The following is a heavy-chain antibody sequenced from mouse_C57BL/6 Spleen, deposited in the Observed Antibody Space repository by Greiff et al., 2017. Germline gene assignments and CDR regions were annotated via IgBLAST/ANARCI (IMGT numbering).Heavy chain of an antibody. D-gene: IGHD3-3*01. J-gene: IGHJ4*01. CDR1: GFTFSSYG. CDR2: ISSGGSYT. Sequence: EVMLVESGGDLVKPGGSLKLSCAASGFTFSSYGMSWVRQTPDKRLEWVATISSGGSYTYYPDSVKGRFTISRDNAKNTLYLQMSSLKSEDTAMYYCARHGTRDYAMDYWGQGTSVTVSS. V-gene: IGHV5-6*01. CDR3: ARHGTRDYAMDY.